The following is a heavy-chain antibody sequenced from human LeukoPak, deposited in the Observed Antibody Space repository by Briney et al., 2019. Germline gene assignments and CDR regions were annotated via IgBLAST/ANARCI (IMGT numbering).Heavy chain of an antibody. Sequence: GGSLRLSCAASGFTVSSNFMSWVRQAPGKGLELFSLIYSGGSTYYADSVKGRFTISRDISKNTLFLQLNSLRAEDTAVYYCARGGVVVAAIDAFDIWGQGTLVTVSS. J-gene: IGHJ3*02. D-gene: IGHD2-15*01. CDR3: ARGGVVVAAIDAFDI. CDR2: IYSGGST. CDR1: GFTVSSNF. V-gene: IGHV3-66*01.